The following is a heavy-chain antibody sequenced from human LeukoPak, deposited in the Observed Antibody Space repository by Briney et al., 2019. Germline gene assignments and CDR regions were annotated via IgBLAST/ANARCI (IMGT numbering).Heavy chain of an antibody. CDR3: AKGSGWVYFDS. CDR2: ISGGGGDT. CDR1: GFTFRSYV. D-gene: IGHD6-19*01. Sequence: GGSLRLYCVGSGFTFRSYVMSWVRQAPGKGLEWVSAISGGGGDTFYAGSVKGRFTISRDNSKNNLYMQMNSLRDEDTAVYYCAKGSGWVYFDSWGQGTLVTVSS. V-gene: IGHV3-23*01. J-gene: IGHJ4*02.